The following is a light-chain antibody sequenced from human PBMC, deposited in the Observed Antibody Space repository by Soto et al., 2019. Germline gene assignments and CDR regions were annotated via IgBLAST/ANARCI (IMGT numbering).Light chain of an antibody. CDR1: QCITTW. Sequence: DFQMTQSPSTLSTSVENRDTIPCRASQCITTWLDCYHQNSWKAPKFLIDEASSLESGVPARFSGSVSGTEFTLAISCLQPEDFATYYCQQYRSYSWTFGQGTKV. V-gene: IGKV1-5*03. CDR3: QQYRSYSWT. CDR2: EAS. J-gene: IGKJ1*01.